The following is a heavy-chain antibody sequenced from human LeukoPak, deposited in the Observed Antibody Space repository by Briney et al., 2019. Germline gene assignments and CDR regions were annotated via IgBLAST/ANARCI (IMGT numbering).Heavy chain of an antibody. CDR1: GFTFGDYA. CDR3: TTLGTYYYDNSGYSRD. V-gene: IGHV3-49*03. CDR2: IRSKVFGGTP. Sequence: PGGSLRLSCTASGFTFGDYAMSWFRQAPGKGLEWVGFIRSKVFGGTPEYAASVKGRFTISRDDSKSIAYLQMNSLKTEDSAVYYCTTLGTYYYDNSGYSRDWGQGTLVTVSS. J-gene: IGHJ4*02. D-gene: IGHD3-22*01.